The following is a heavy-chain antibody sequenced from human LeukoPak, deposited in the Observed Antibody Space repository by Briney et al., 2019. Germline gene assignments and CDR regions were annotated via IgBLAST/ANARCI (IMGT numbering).Heavy chain of an antibody. D-gene: IGHD3-9*01. Sequence: GASLRLSCAASGFTFSNYAMSWVRQAPGKGLEWVSAITGSGGNTYYADSVKGRFTISRDNSKNSVFLQMNSLRAEDMAVYYCSKLGDFDVLTGYYGYDYWGQGTLVTVSS. V-gene: IGHV3-23*01. CDR2: ITGSGGNT. CDR3: SKLGDFDVLTGYYGYDY. J-gene: IGHJ4*01. CDR1: GFTFSNYA.